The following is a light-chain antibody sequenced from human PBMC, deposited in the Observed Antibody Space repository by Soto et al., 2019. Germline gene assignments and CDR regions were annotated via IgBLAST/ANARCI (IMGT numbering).Light chain of an antibody. Sequence: EIALTQSTATLSLSPGERATLSCRASQSIRNNLAWYQQKPGQPPRLLIYDASYRATDIPARFSGSGSGTDFTLTINSLESEDFAIYHCQQRSNWPSFGQGTRVDIK. CDR3: QQRSNWPS. J-gene: IGKJ5*01. V-gene: IGKV3-11*01. CDR2: DAS. CDR1: QSIRNN.